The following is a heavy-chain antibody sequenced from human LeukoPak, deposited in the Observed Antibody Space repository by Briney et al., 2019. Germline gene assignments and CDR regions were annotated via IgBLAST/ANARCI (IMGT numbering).Heavy chain of an antibody. Sequence: SETLSLTCTVSGGSISSYYWSWIRQPPGKGLEGIGYIYYSGSTNYNPSLKSRVTISVDTSKNQFSLKLSSVTAADTAVYYCARDIRRGPYYYYGMDVWGQGTTVTVSS. D-gene: IGHD4-17*01. V-gene: IGHV4-59*01. CDR1: GGSISSYY. J-gene: IGHJ6*02. CDR3: ARDIRRGPYYYYGMDV. CDR2: IYYSGST.